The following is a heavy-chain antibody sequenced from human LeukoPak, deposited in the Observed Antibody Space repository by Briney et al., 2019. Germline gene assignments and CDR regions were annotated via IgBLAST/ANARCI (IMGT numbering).Heavy chain of an antibody. CDR1: AFTFSSYA. CDR3: ARGVSSGLYYFDY. CDR2: ISGGGGST. Sequence: SGGSLRLSCAASAFTFSSYAMSWVRQAPGKGLEWVSVISGGGGSTFYADSVKGRFTISRDNSKNTLYLQMNSLRAADTAIYYCARGVSSGLYYFDYWGQGTLVTVSS. D-gene: IGHD6-19*01. J-gene: IGHJ4*02. V-gene: IGHV3-23*01.